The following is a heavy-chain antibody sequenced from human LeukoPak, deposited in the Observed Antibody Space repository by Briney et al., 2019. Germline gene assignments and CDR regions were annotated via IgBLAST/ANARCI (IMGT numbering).Heavy chain of an antibody. J-gene: IGHJ4*02. CDR2: ISTGGNTR. Sequence: GGSLRLSCVASGFTFSSYEMNWFRQAPGKGLEWVSYISTGGNTRYYADPVRDRFTISRDNARNSLYLQMNSLRAEDTAVYYCARDPTPIASHLDYWGQGTLVSVSS. CDR3: ARDPTPIASHLDY. V-gene: IGHV3-48*03. D-gene: IGHD2-15*01. CDR1: GFTFSSYE.